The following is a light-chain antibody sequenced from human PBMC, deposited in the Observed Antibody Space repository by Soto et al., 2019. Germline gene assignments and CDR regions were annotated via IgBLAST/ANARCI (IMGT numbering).Light chain of an antibody. Sequence: IQMTQSPSSLSASVGDRVTITCRASQSISTWLAWYQQKPGKAPNLLIHDASYLESGVPSRFSGSGSGTEFTLIISSLQPDDSATYYCQQYNSYSWTFGQGTKVDIK. CDR1: QSISTW. V-gene: IGKV1-5*01. CDR3: QQYNSYSWT. CDR2: DAS. J-gene: IGKJ1*01.